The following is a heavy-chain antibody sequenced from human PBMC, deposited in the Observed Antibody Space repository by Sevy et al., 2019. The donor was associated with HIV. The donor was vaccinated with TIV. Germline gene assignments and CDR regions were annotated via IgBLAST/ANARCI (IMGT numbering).Heavy chain of an antibody. CDR1: GFTFSSYA. CDR3: ARDQGSGFYYGMDV. Sequence: GGSLRLSCAASGFTFSSYAMHWVRQAPGKGLEWVAVISYDGSNKYYADSVKGRFTISRDNSKNTLYLQMNSLGAEDTAVYYCARDQGSGFYYGMDVWGQGTTVTVSS. CDR2: ISYDGSNK. D-gene: IGHD6-19*01. V-gene: IGHV3-30*04. J-gene: IGHJ6*02.